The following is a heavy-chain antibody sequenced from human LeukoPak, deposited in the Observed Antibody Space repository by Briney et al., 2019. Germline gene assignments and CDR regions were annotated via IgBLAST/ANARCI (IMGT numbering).Heavy chain of an antibody. CDR1: GYTFTGDY. Sequence: ASVKVSCKASGYTFTGDYMHWGRHAPEQGREWMGWINPNSVGTNYAQKFQSRVTMTRDTSISTAYMELSRLRSDDTAVYYCARSSRRVVAACDYWGQGTLVTVSS. CDR2: INPNSVGT. D-gene: IGHD2-15*01. J-gene: IGHJ4*02. CDR3: ARSSRRVVAACDY. V-gene: IGHV1-2*02.